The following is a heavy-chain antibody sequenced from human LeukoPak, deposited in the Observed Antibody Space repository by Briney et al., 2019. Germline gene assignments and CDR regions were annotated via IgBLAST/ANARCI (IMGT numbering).Heavy chain of an antibody. Sequence: GGSLRLSCAASGFSFEDYAMYWVRQAPGKGLEWVSGISWNSGSIGYADSVKGRFTISRDNAKNSLYLQMNSLRAEDMALYYCAKDIGSGSYRIFDAFDIWGQGTMVTVSS. V-gene: IGHV3-9*03. CDR3: AKDIGSGSYRIFDAFDI. J-gene: IGHJ3*02. CDR2: ISWNSGSI. CDR1: GFSFEDYA. D-gene: IGHD3-10*01.